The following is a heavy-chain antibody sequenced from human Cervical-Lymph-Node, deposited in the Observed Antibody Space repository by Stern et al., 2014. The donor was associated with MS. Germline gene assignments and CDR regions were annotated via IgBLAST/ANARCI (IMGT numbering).Heavy chain of an antibody. D-gene: IGHD3-22*01. Sequence: VQLVESGGGVVQPGRSLRLSCAASGFTFSSYVMHWVRQAPGKGLEWVAVVSHDGSNKYYADSVKGQFTVSRDNSKNTLYLQMNSLRAEDTAVYYCAREGVDYYDSSGTLDYWGKGTLVTVSS. CDR2: VSHDGSNK. CDR3: AREGVDYYDSSGTLDY. CDR1: GFTFSSYV. J-gene: IGHJ4*02. V-gene: IGHV3-30*04.